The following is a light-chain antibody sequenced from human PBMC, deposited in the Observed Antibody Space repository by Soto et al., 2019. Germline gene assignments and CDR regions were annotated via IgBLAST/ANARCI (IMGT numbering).Light chain of an antibody. J-gene: IGKJ4*01. Sequence: DIVLTQSPATLSLSPGERANLSCRASRSVSSYLSWYQQNPGQAPRLLIYGASNRATGIPARLSGSGSGTDFTLTIRSLEPEDFAVYYCQQRSNWPSTFGGGTKVEIK. CDR1: RSVSSY. V-gene: IGKV3-11*01. CDR3: QQRSNWPST. CDR2: GAS.